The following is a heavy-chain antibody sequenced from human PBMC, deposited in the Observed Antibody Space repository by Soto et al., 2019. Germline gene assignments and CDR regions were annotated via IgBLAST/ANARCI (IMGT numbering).Heavy chain of an antibody. D-gene: IGHD1-26*01. Sequence: GGSLRLSCAASGSTFSSYAMSWVRQAPGKGLEWVSAISGSGGSTYYADSVKGRFTIIRDNSKNLLLLQMNSLRVEDTAIYYCAKDPQSTSNTPTYYHWGQGTLVTVSS. J-gene: IGHJ5*02. CDR1: GSTFSSYA. V-gene: IGHV3-23*01. CDR3: AKDPQSTSNTPTYYH. CDR2: ISGSGGST.